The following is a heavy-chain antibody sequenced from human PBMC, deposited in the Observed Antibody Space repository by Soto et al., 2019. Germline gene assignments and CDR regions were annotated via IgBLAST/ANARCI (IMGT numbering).Heavy chain of an antibody. CDR2: MNPNSGNT. CDR3: AAADDYIWGSYPYEAHMPPYYMAV. Sequence: GASVKVSCKASGYTFTSYDINWVRQATGQGLEWMGWMNPNSGNTGYAQKFQERVTITRDMSTSTAYMELSSLRSEDTAVYYCAAADDYIWGSYPYEAHMPPYYMAVWGKGTTVTVSS. CDR1: GYTFTSYD. J-gene: IGHJ6*03. V-gene: IGHV1-8*01. D-gene: IGHD3-16*01.